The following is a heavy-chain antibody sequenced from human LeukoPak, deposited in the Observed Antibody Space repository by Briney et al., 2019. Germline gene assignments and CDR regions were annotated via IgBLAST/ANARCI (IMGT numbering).Heavy chain of an antibody. D-gene: IGHD3-22*01. CDR2: IIPIFGTA. CDR1: GGTFSSYA. V-gene: IGHV1-69*05. CDR3: ARDGPYYYDSSGFDY. J-gene: IGHJ4*02. Sequence: SVKLSCKASGGTFSSYAISWVRQATGQGLEWMGRIIPIFGTANYAQKFQGRVTITTDESTSTAYMELCSLRSEDTAVYYCARDGPYYYDSSGFDYWGQGTLVTVSS.